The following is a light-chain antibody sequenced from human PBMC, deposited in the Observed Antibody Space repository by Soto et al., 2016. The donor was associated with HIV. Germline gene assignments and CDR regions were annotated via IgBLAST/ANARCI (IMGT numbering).Light chain of an antibody. CDR3: QVWDRSRDHPNWV. CDR1: NIGSKS. V-gene: IGLV3-21*03. J-gene: IGLJ3*02. CDR2: DDS. Sequence: SYVLTQPPSVSVAPGKTATITXGGNNIGSKSVHWYQQKPGQAPVLVVYDDSDRRSGIPERFSGSNSGNTATLTISRVEAGDEADYFCQVWDRSRDHPNWVFGGGTKLTIL.